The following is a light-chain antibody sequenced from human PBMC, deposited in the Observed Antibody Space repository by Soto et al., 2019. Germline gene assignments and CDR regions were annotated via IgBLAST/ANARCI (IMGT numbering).Light chain of an antibody. V-gene: IGKV1-39*01. J-gene: IGKJ3*01. Sequence: DLQMTQSPSSLSASVGDRLTITCRASQSISTYVNWYQQKPGKAPKALVYAASSLKSGVPSRFSGSGSGTDFTLTISSLQPEDFATYYCQQTYRGVTFGPGTKVDI. CDR1: QSISTY. CDR2: AAS. CDR3: QQTYRGVT.